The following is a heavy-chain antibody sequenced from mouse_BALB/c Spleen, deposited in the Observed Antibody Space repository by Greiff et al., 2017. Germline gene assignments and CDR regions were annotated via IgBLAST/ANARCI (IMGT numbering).Heavy chain of an antibody. D-gene: IGHD3-3*01. Sequence: VKLMESGAELVRPGVSVKISCKGSGYTFTDYAMHWVKQSHAKSLEWIGVISTYYGDASYNQKFKGKATMTVDKSSSTAYMELARLTSEDSAIYYCARWLCLYAMDYWGQGTSVTVSS. J-gene: IGHJ4*01. CDR1: GYTFTDYA. CDR2: ISTYYGDA. CDR3: ARWLCLYAMDY. V-gene: IGHV1S137*01.